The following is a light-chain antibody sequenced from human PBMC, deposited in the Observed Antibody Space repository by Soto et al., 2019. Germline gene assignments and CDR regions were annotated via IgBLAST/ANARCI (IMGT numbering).Light chain of an antibody. V-gene: IGKV3-20*01. Sequence: EIVLTQSPGTLSLSPGERATLSCRASQGVTSNYLAWYQQRPGQAPRLLIYGASNRATGIPDRFSGGGSGTDFTLTISRLEPEDFAMYYCQQYGSSSPPTLGQGTRLEIE. CDR2: GAS. CDR3: QQYGSSSPPT. CDR1: QGVTSNY. J-gene: IGKJ5*01.